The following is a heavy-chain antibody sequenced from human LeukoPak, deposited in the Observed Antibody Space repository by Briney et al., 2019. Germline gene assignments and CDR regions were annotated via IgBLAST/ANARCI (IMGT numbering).Heavy chain of an antibody. CDR2: IYSGSTT. V-gene: IGHV3-53*01. J-gene: IGHJ4*02. D-gene: IGHD3-10*01. Sequence: GGSLRLSCAASGFTVSSNYMGRVRQASGKGLEWVSIIYSGSTTYYADSVRGRFTISRDNSKNTLYLQMNSLRAEDTAVYYCARLEGSGSYYPRYFDYWGQGTLVTVSS. CDR3: ARLEGSGSYYPRYFDY. CDR1: GFTVSSNY.